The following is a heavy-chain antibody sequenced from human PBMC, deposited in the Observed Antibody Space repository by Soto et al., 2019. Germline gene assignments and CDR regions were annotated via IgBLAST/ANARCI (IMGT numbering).Heavy chain of an antibody. CDR2: IYPGDSDT. CDR3: ASPETINAFDI. Sequence: GESLKISCKGSGYSFTSYWIGLVRQMPGKGLEWMGIIYPGDSDTRYSPSFQGQITISADKSISTAYLQWSSLKASDTAMYYCASPETINAFDIWGQGTMVTVSS. J-gene: IGHJ3*02. V-gene: IGHV5-51*01. CDR1: GYSFTSYW. D-gene: IGHD2-21*01.